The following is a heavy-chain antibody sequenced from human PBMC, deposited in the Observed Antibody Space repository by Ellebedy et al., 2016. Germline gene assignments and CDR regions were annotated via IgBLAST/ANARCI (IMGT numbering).Heavy chain of an antibody. CDR2: IYPGDSDT. CDR3: AANSGSYYGYYYGMDV. CDR1: GYSFTSYW. J-gene: IGHJ6*02. D-gene: IGHD1-26*01. Sequence: GESLKISXKGSGYSFTSYWIGWVRQMPGKGLEWMGIIYPGDSDTRYSPSFQGQVTISADKSISTAYLQWSSLKASDTAMYYCAANSGSYYGYYYGMDVWGQGTTVTVSS. V-gene: IGHV5-51*01.